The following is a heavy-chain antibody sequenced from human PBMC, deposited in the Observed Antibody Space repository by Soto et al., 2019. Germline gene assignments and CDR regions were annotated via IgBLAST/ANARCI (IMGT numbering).Heavy chain of an antibody. CDR3: ARGQGHPSTYYDFWRGYSPYYYYGMDV. J-gene: IGHJ6*02. Sequence: ASVKVSCKASGYTFTSYDINWVRQATGQGLEWMGWMNPNSGNTGYAQKFQGRVTMTRNTSISTAYMELSSLRSEDTAVYYCARGQGHPSTYYDFWRGYSPYYYYGMDVWGQGTTVT. D-gene: IGHD3-3*01. V-gene: IGHV1-8*01. CDR2: MNPNSGNT. CDR1: GYTFTSYD.